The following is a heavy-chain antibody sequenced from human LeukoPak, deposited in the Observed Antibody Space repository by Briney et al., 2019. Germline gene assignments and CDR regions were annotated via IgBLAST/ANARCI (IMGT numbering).Heavy chain of an antibody. CDR2: INTGSTTI. J-gene: IGHJ6*02. CDR1: GFHFSTYG. D-gene: IGHD5-18*01. CDR3: ARDLGLYSYGPLSSSPEGAYYYFYGMDV. Sequence: PGGSLRLSCAASGFHFSTYGMNWVRQAPGKGLEWVSYINTGSTTIHHADSVKGRFTISRDNSKNTLYLQMSGLRTDDTAVYYCARDLGLYSYGPLSSSPEGAYYYFYGMDVWGQGTTVTVSS. V-gene: IGHV3-48*01.